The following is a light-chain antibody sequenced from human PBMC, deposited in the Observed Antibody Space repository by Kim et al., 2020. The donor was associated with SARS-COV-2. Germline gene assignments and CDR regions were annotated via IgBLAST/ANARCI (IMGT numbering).Light chain of an antibody. CDR3: CSYAGSYTHVV. Sequence: QSALTQPRSVSGSPGQSVTISCTGTSSDVGGYNYVSWYQQHPGKAPKLMIYDVSKRPSGVPDRFSGSKSGNMASLTISGLQAEDEADYYCCSYAGSYTHVVFGGGTQLTVL. CDR1: SSDVGGYNY. V-gene: IGLV2-11*01. CDR2: DVS. J-gene: IGLJ2*01.